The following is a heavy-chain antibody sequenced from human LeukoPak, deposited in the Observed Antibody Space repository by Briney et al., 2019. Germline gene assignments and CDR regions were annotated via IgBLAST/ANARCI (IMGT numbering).Heavy chain of an antibody. J-gene: IGHJ4*02. CDR3: ARVNIVGSTGYYFDY. Sequence: SETLSLTCTVSGGSISSYYWSWIRQPPGKGLAWIGYIYDSGSTNYNPSLKSRVTISLDTSKNQFSLKLSSVTAADTAIYYCARVNIVGSTGYYFDYWGQGTLVTVSS. V-gene: IGHV4-59*08. CDR1: GGSISSYY. D-gene: IGHD1-26*01. CDR2: IYDSGST.